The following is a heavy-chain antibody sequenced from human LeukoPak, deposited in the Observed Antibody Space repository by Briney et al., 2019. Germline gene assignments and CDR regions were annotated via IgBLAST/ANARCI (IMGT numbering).Heavy chain of an antibody. Sequence: SQTLSLTCTVSGGSISSGGYYWGWIRQHPGKDLEWIEYIYYSGSTNYNPSLKSRVTISVDTSKNQFSLKLSSVTAADTAVYYCARGGWYYGYWGQGTLVTVSS. CDR3: ARGGWYYGY. J-gene: IGHJ4*02. CDR1: GGSISSGGYY. CDR2: IYYSGST. D-gene: IGHD6-19*01. V-gene: IGHV4-61*08.